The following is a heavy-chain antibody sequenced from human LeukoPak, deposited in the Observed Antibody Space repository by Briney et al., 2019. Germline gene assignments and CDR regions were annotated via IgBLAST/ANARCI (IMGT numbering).Heavy chain of an antibody. CDR1: GASISSSY. V-gene: IGHV4-59*01. J-gene: IGHJ3*02. CDR3: VRGNYDNRGYSNAFDI. D-gene: IGHD3-22*01. CDR2: IYYNGNT. Sequence: SETLSLTCTVSGASISSSYWSRIRQPPGKRLEWIGYIYYNGNTNSNPSLKGRVTVSADTSKNQFSLKLSSVTAADTAIYYCVRGNYDNRGYSNAFDIWGQGAMVTVSS.